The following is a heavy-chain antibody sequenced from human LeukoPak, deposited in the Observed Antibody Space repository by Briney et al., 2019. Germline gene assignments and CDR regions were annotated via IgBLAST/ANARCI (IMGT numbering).Heavy chain of an antibody. CDR2: IHRSGSP. V-gene: IGHV4-4*02. D-gene: IGHD1-14*01. J-gene: IGHJ4*02. CDR1: LVSTTSNF. Sequence: RPSETLSLTCTVSLVSTTSNFWSWVRQPPGKGLEWIGEIHRSGSPNYNPSLQSRVTISIDRSRNQIVLELSSVTAADTAVYYCAREILGGFNPGAYWGQGILVTVSS. CDR3: AREILGGFNPGAY.